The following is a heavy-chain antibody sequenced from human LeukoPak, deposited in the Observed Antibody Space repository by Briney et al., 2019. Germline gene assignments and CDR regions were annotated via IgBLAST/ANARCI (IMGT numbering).Heavy chain of an antibody. CDR2: IYSGGST. CDR1: GFTVSSNY. J-gene: IGHJ4*02. V-gene: IGHV3-53*01. D-gene: IGHD1-26*01. CDR3: AKKWGVGTTTLDYFDY. Sequence: GGSLRLSCAASGFTVSSNYMSWVRQAPGKGLEWVSVIYSGGSTYYADSVKGRFTISRDNSKNTLYLQMNSLRAEDTAVYCCAKKWGVGTTTLDYFDYWGQGTLVTVSS.